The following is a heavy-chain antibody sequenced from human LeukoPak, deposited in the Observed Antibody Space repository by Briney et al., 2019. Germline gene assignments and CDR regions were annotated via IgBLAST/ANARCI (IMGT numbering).Heavy chain of an antibody. D-gene: IGHD3-10*01. J-gene: IGHJ4*02. V-gene: IGHV3-7*01. CDR2: IRQDGSQK. CDR3: ARDRGITMVQGVFDY. Sequence: GGSLRLSCAASGFTFSSYWMSWVRQAPGKGLEWVATIRQDGSQKYYVDSVKGRFTISRDNAKNSLYLQMNSLRAEDTAVYYCARDRGITMVQGVFDYWGQGTLVTVSS. CDR1: GFTFSSYW.